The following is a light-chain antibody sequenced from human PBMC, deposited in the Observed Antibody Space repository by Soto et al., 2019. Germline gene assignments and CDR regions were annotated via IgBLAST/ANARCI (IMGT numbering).Light chain of an antibody. CDR2: DNN. Sequence: QSVLTQSPSVSAAPGQKVTISCSGSSSNIGNNYVSWYQQLPGTAPKLLIYDNNKRPSGIPDRFSGSKSGTSGTLDITGLQTGDEADYYCGTWDSSLSAGRVFGGGTKLTVL. J-gene: IGLJ3*02. CDR1: SSNIGNNY. V-gene: IGLV1-51*01. CDR3: GTWDSSLSAGRV.